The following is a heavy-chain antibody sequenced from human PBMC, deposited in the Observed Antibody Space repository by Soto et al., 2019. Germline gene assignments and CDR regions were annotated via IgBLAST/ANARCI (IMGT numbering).Heavy chain of an antibody. CDR2: ISYDGSNK. CDR1: GFTFSSYG. CDR3: AKAWHEEGWYFDL. V-gene: IGHV3-30*18. J-gene: IGHJ2*01. Sequence: GGSLRLSCAASGFTFSSYGMHWVRQAPGKGLEWVAVISYDGSNKYYADSVKGRFTISRDNSKNTLYLQMNSLRAEDTAVYYCAKAWHEEGWYFDLWGRGTLVTVSS.